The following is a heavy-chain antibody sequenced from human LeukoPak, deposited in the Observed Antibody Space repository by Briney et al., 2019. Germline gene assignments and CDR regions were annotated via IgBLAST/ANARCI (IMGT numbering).Heavy chain of an antibody. J-gene: IGHJ4*02. CDR3: ARDRAGGSNYFVEY. D-gene: IGHD4-11*01. CDR1: GYSISSGYY. Sequence: SETLSLTCTVSGYSISSGYYWGWIRQPPGKGLEWIGSIYQSGSTYYNPSLKSRVTISIDTSKNQFSLRLSSVTAADTAVYYCARDRAGGSNYFVEYWGQGTLVTVSS. V-gene: IGHV4-38-2*02. CDR2: IYQSGST.